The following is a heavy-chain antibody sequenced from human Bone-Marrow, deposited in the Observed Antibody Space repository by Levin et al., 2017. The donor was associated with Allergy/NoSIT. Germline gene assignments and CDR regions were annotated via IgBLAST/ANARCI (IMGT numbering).Heavy chain of an antibody. CDR2: ISYDGSNK. CDR1: GFTFSSYA. D-gene: IGHD2-2*01. CDR3: ARDVYCSSTSCYYFDY. J-gene: IGHJ4*02. Sequence: HTGGSLRLSCAASGFTFSSYAMHWVRQAPGKGLEWVAVISYDGSNKYYADSVKGRFTISRDNSKNTLYLQMNSLRAEDTAVYYCARDVYCSSTSCYYFDYWGQGTLVTVSS. V-gene: IGHV3-30-3*01.